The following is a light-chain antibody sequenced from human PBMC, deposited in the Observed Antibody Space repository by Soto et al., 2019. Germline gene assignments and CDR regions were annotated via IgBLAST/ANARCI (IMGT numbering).Light chain of an antibody. CDR1: TGAVTSGHY. CDR3: LLSYSVAGV. CDR2: DTS. Sequence: QAVVTQEPSLTVSPGGTVSLTCGSSTGAVTSGHYTYWFQQKPGQAPRTMIYDTSKKHSWTPARCSGSLLAGKAALTLSGAQPEDESEYYCLLSYSVAGVFGTGTKLTVL. J-gene: IGLJ1*01. V-gene: IGLV7-46*01.